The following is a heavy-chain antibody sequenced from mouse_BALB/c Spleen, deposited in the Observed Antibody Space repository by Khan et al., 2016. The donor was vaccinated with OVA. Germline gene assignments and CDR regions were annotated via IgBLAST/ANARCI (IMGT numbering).Heavy chain of an antibody. D-gene: IGHD1-2*01. CDR3: ARRKYFGYTGAD. V-gene: IGHV1-77*01. CDR2: ISPGSGDT. Sequence: QVQLQQSGTELARPGASVNLSCKASGYTFTDFYINWVKQRSGQGLEWIGEISPGSGDTYYNEKFKGKATLTADKSSSTAYMQLSSLTSEASAVFFCARRKYFGYTGADWGQGTLVTVSA. CDR1: GYTFTDFY. J-gene: IGHJ3*01.